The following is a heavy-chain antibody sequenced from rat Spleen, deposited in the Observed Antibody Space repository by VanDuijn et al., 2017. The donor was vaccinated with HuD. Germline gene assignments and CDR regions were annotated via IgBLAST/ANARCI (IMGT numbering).Heavy chain of an antibody. Sequence: EVQLVESDGGLVQPGRSLKLSCAAPGFTFSDYYMAWVRQAPTQGLEWVATISYDGGNPYYRDSVKGRFTISRDDAKSTLYLQMDSLRPEETATYYCARRGYLSNWYFDFWGPGIMVTVSS. D-gene: IGHD2-7*01. J-gene: IGHJ1*01. V-gene: IGHV5-29*01. CDR1: GFTFSDYY. CDR2: ISYDGGNP. CDR3: ARRGYLSNWYFDF.